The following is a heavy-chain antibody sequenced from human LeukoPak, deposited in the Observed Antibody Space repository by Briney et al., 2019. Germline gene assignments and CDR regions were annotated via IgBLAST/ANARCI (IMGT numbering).Heavy chain of an antibody. Sequence: PGGPLPLSCAASGFAFGHYTMHGVRRAPGKGREGVSLISWDGGNTYYADSVKGRFTISRDNNRNSLYLQMHSLRAEDTALYYCAKDQSFGHGSGSYRLDYWGQGTLVTVSS. J-gene: IGHJ4*02. D-gene: IGHD3-10*01. V-gene: IGHV3-43*01. CDR2: ISWDGGNT. CDR1: GFAFGHYT. CDR3: AKDQSFGHGSGSYRLDY.